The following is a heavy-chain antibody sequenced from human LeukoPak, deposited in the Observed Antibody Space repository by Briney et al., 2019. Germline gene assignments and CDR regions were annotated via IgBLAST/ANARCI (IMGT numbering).Heavy chain of an antibody. CDR3: ARCPPLERGVGICDF. J-gene: IGHJ4*02. CDR1: GGSVSSGSYY. Sequence: SETLSLTWIVSGGSVSSGSYYWSWIWQPPGKGLEWIGYVDHSGSTNYNPSLKSRVTISVDTSKNQFSLKLSSVTTADTAVYFCARCPPLERGVGICDFWGQGTRVAVSS. D-gene: IGHD2-15*01. V-gene: IGHV4-61*01. CDR2: VDHSGST.